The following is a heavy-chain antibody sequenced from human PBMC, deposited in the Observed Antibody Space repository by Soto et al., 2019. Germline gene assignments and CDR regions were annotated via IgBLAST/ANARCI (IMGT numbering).Heavy chain of an antibody. D-gene: IGHD1-26*01. Sequence: GGALRLSCAASGCTFSSYAMSWVRQARGKGLEWVSAISGSGGSTYYAASVKGRFTISRDNSKNTLYLQMNSLRAEDTAVYYCAKALLEWELPQAFDYWGQGTLVTVSS. CDR1: GCTFSSYA. CDR3: AKALLEWELPQAFDY. V-gene: IGHV3-23*01. CDR2: ISGSGGST. J-gene: IGHJ4*02.